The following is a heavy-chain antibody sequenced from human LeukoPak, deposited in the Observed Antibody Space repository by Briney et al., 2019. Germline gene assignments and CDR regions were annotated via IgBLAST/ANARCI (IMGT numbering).Heavy chain of an antibody. Sequence: PSETLSLTCTVSGGSISSYYWSWIRQPPGKGLEWIGYIYYSGSTNYNPSLKSRVTISVDTSKNQFSLKLSSVTAADTAVYYCAGRRYSSGWGRLDYWGQGTLVTVSS. CDR2: IYYSGST. J-gene: IGHJ4*02. CDR3: AGRRYSSGWGRLDY. D-gene: IGHD6-19*01. CDR1: GGSISSYY. V-gene: IGHV4-59*12.